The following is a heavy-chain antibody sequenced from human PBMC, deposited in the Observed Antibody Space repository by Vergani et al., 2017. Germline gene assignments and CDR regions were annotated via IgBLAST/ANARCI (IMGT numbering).Heavy chain of an antibody. V-gene: IGHV1-18*01. CDR2: ISAYNGNT. Sequence: QVQLVQSGAEVKKPGSSVKVSCKASGGTFTSYGISWVRQAPGQGLEWMGWISAYNGNTNYAQKLQGRVTMTTDTSTSTAYMELRSLRSDDTAVYYCARDWDPPPRYCSGGSCRPELGNDYGMDVWGQGTTVTVSS. J-gene: IGHJ6*02. CDR1: GGTFTSYG. CDR3: ARDWDPPPRYCSGGSCRPELGNDYGMDV. D-gene: IGHD2-15*01.